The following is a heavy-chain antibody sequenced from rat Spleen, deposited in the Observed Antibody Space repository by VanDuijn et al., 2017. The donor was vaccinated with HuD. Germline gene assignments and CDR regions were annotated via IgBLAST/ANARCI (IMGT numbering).Heavy chain of an antibody. Sequence: EVQLVESGGGLVQPGRSLKLSCAASGFTFSNYGMAWVRQAPTKGLEWVATISYDGSSTYYRDSVKGRFTISRDNAKSTLYLQMDSLRSEDTATYYCARHVRGYNPFDYWGQGVMVTVSS. CDR3: ARHVRGYNPFDY. CDR2: ISYDGSST. D-gene: IGHD1-11*01. J-gene: IGHJ2*01. V-gene: IGHV5-29*01. CDR1: GFTFSNYG.